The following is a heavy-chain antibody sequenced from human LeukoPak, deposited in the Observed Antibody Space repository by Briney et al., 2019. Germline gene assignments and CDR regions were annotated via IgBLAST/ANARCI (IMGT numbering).Heavy chain of an antibody. D-gene: IGHD2-2*01. V-gene: IGHV4-61*08. Sequence: SETLSLTCAVSGGSISSGGYYWSWIRQPPGKGLEWIGYIYYSGSTNYNPSLKSRVTISVDTSKNQFSLKLSSVTAADTAVYYCARAVPAPPYYYYYGMDVWGQGTTVTVSS. J-gene: IGHJ6*02. CDR1: GGSISSGGYY. CDR3: ARAVPAPPYYYYYGMDV. CDR2: IYYSGST.